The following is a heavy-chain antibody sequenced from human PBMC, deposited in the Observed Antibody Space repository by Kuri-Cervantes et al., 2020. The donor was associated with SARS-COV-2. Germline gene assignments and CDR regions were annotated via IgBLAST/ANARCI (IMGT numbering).Heavy chain of an antibody. CDR2: IYYSGSA. V-gene: IGHV4-39*02. D-gene: IGHD6-13*01. J-gene: IGHJ4*02. CDR3: ARDSIAAAGTEFDY. Sequence: WVRQPPGKGLEWIGSIYYSGSAYYNPSLKSRVTISVDTSKNQFSLKLSSVTAADTAVYYCARDSIAAAGTEFDYWGQGTLVTVSS.